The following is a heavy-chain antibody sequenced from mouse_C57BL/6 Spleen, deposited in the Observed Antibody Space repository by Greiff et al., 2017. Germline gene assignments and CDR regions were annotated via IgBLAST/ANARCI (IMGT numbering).Heavy chain of an antibody. D-gene: IGHD3-1*01. V-gene: IGHV5-4*01. CDR2: ISDGGSYT. J-gene: IGHJ1*03. Sequence: EAQLVESGGGLVKPGGSLKLSCAASGFTFSSYAMSWVRQTPEKRLEWVATISDGGSYTYYPDNVKGRFTISRDNAKNNLYLQMSHLKSEDTAMYYCARDHSYWYFDVWGTGTTVTVSS. CDR1: GFTFSSYA. CDR3: ARDHSYWYFDV.